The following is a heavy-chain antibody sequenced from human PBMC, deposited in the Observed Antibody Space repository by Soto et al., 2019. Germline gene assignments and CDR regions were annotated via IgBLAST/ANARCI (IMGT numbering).Heavy chain of an antibody. CDR2: INHSVST. CDR1: GGSFSGYY. CDR3: ARGGGGSYMLRPYYFDY. J-gene: IGHJ4*02. V-gene: IGHV4-34*01. Sequence: SETLSLTCAVYGGSFSGYYWSWIRQPPGKGLEWIGEINHSVSTNYNPSLKSRVTISVDTSKNQFSLKLSSVTAADTAVYYCARGGGGSYMLRPYYFDYWGQGTLVTVSS. D-gene: IGHD1-26*01.